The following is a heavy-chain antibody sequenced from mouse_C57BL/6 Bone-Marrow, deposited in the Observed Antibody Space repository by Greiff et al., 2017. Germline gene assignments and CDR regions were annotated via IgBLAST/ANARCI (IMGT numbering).Heavy chain of an antibody. J-gene: IGHJ1*03. D-gene: IGHD1-1*01. V-gene: IGHV1-61*01. CDR1: GYTFTSYW. Sequence: QVQLQQPGAELVRPGSSVKLSCKASGYTFTSYWMDWVKQRPGQGLEWIGNIYPSDSETHYNQKFKDKATLTVDKSSSTAYMQLSSLTSEDSAVXYSARENYYGSSYDWYFDVWGTGTTVTVSS. CDR2: IYPSDSET. CDR3: ARENYYGSSYDWYFDV.